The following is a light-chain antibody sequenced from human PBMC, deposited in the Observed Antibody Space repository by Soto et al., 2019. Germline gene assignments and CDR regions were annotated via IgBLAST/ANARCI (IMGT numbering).Light chain of an antibody. CDR1: QSLTNNY. V-gene: IGKV3-20*01. CDR3: QQYEAVVT. Sequence: EMVLTQSPGTLSLSPGERATLSCRASQSLTNNYFAWYQQKPGRALRLLIDGASTRATGIPDRFSGSGSGTDFTLTSSRLAPEDVAVYYCQQYEAVVTFGQGTKVEI. CDR2: GAS. J-gene: IGKJ1*01.